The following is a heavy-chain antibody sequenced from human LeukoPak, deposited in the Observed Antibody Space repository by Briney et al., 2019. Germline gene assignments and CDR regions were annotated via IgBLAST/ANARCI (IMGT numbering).Heavy chain of an antibody. Sequence: ASVKVSCKASGYTFTGNFLHCVRQAPGQGLEWMGRINPNSGATQYGQKFQGRVTMTRDTSISTAYLELSRVTSDDTALYYCARESVFYDSSGYYSGFDNWGQGTLVTVSS. CDR2: INPNSGAT. V-gene: IGHV1-2*06. J-gene: IGHJ4*02. CDR1: GYTFTGNF. CDR3: ARESVFYDSSGYYSGFDN. D-gene: IGHD3-22*01.